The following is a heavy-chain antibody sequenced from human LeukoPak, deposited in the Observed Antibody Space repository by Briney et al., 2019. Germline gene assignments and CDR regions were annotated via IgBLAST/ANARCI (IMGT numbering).Heavy chain of an antibody. CDR2: ISGGGVYT. Sequence: GGSLRLSFAASGFTFSSYAMSWVRQAPGKGLEWVSAISGGGVYTYYADSVKGRFTISRDNSKNTLYLQVNSLRAEDTAVYYCAKDKRDYIAPGGVADYWGQGTLVTVSS. J-gene: IGHJ4*02. V-gene: IGHV3-23*01. CDR3: AKDKRDYIAPGGVADY. CDR1: GFTFSSYA. D-gene: IGHD6-13*01.